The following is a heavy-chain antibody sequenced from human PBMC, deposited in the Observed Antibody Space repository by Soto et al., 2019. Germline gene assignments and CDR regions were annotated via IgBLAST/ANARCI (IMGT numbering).Heavy chain of an antibody. CDR2: IYYSGST. CDR1: GGSXSSYY. D-gene: IGHD3-9*01. Sequence: SETLSLTCTVSGGSXSSYYWSWIRQPPGKGLEWIGYIYYSGSTNYNPSLKSRVTISVDTSKNQFSLKLSSVTAADTAVYYCARGNYDILTGYYESDYYYMDVWGKGTTVT. V-gene: IGHV4-59*01. CDR3: ARGNYDILTGYYESDYYYMDV. J-gene: IGHJ6*03.